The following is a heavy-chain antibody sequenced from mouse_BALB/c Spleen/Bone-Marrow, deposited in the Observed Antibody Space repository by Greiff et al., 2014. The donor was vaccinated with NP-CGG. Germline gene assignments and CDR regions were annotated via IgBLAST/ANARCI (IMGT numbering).Heavy chain of an antibody. V-gene: IGHV1-80*01. J-gene: IGHJ4*01. CDR1: GYAFSTYW. Sequence: QVQLQQSGAELVRPESSVKISCKASGYAFSTYWMIWVKQRPEQGLEWIGQIYPGDGDTNYNGKFKGKATLTADKSSSTAYMQLSSLTSEDSAVYFCARGARSAMDYWGQGTSVTVSS. CDR2: IYPGDGDT. CDR3: ARGARSAMDY.